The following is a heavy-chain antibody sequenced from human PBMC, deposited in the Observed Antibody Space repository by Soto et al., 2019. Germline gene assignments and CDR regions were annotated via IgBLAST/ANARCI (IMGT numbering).Heavy chain of an antibody. J-gene: IGHJ6*02. CDR2: MNPNSGNT. D-gene: IGHD3-10*01. CDR1: GPTFTSYD. V-gene: IGHV1-8*01. CDR3: ARWVTMVRGVIPGYYGMDV. Sequence: ASVKVSFKAAGPTFTSYDINWVRQATGQGLEWMGWMNPNSGNTGYAQKFQGRVTMTRNTSISTAYMELSSLRSEDTAVYYCARWVTMVRGVIPGYYGMDVWGQGTTVTVSS.